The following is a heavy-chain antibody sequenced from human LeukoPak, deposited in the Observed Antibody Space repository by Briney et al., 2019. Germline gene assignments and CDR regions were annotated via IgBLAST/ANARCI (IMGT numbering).Heavy chain of an antibody. CDR2: IYYSGST. V-gene: IGHV4-59*01. J-gene: IGHJ4*02. D-gene: IGHD6-6*01. CDR3: ARGKGIAARLFDY. CDR1: GGSISSYY. Sequence: SETLSLTCTVSGGSISSYYWSWIRQPPGKGLEWIGYIYYSGSTNYNPSLKSRVTISVDTSKNQFSLKLSSVTAADTAVYYCARGKGIAARLFDYRGQGTLVTVPS.